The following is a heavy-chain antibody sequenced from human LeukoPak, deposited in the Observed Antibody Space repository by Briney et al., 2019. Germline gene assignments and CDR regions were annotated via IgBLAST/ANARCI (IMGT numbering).Heavy chain of an antibody. V-gene: IGHV3-48*04. J-gene: IGHJ4*02. CDR3: ARDDNWGFDY. CDR2: IRGSGSGM. CDR1: GFVFSDYS. D-gene: IGHD7-27*01. Sequence: GGSLRLSCAASGFVFSDYSMNWDRQAPGKGLEWVANIRGSGSGMGYGSYYADSVKGRFTISRDNAKTSLYLQMNSLRADDTAVYYCARDDNWGFDYWGQGALVTVSS.